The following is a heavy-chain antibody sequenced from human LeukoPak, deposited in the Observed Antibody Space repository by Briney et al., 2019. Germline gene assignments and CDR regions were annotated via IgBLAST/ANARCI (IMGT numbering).Heavy chain of an antibody. CDR3: ARDRPPSSGFHSTFDY. D-gene: IGHD3-22*01. CDR1: GFTFSSYW. J-gene: IGHJ4*02. V-gene: IGHV3-74*01. CDR2: VKSDGSST. Sequence: GGSLRLSCAASGFTFSSYWMHWVRQAPGEGVVWVSRVKSDGSSTTYADSVKGRFTISRDNAKNTLYLQMNSLRAEDTAVYYCARDRPPSSGFHSTFDYWGQGTLVTVSS.